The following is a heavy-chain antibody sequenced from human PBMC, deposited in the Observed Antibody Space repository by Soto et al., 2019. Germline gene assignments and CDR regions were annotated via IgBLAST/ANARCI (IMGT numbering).Heavy chain of an antibody. CDR1: GYTFTSYD. Sequence: ASVKVSCKASGYTFTSYDINWVRQATGQGLEWMGWMNPNSGNTGYAQKFQGRVTMTRNTSISTAYMGLSSLRSEDTAVYYCARAVGVGGYYYVLGAFDIWGQGTMVTVSS. D-gene: IGHD3-22*01. CDR3: ARAVGVGGYYYVLGAFDI. J-gene: IGHJ3*02. V-gene: IGHV1-8*01. CDR2: MNPNSGNT.